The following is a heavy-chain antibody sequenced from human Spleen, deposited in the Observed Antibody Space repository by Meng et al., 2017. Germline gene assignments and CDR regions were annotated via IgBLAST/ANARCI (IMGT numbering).Heavy chain of an antibody. CDR3: ARGRVVVAATPSDY. J-gene: IGHJ4*02. Sequence: EVQLVESGGGLVTPGGSLRLSCAASGFTFSSYSMHWVRQAPGKGLEWVSSISSSSDYADSVKGRFTISRDNAKNSLYLQMNSLRAEDTAMYYCARGRVVVAATPSDYWGQGTLVTVSS. D-gene: IGHD2-15*01. CDR2: ISSSS. V-gene: IGHV3-21*01. CDR1: GFTFSSYS.